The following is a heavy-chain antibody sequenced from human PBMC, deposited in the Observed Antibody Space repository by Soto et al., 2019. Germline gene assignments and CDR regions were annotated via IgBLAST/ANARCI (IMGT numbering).Heavy chain of an antibody. V-gene: IGHV4-39*01. D-gene: IGHD3-10*01. CDR3: ARHVVLPYYYGMDV. J-gene: IGHJ6*02. CDR1: GGSISSSSYY. Sequence: PSETLSLTCTVSGGSISSSSYYWGWIRQPPGKGLEWIGSTYYSGSTYYNPSLKSRVTISVDTSKNQFSLKLSSVTAADTAVYYCARHVVLPYYYGMDVWGQGTTVTVSS. CDR2: TYYSGST.